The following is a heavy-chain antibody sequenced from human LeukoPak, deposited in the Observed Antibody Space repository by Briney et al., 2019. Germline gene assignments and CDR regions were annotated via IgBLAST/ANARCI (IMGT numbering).Heavy chain of an antibody. J-gene: IGHJ4*02. V-gene: IGHV3-74*01. CDR2: INSDESST. D-gene: IGHD3-10*01. CDR3: ARDGMVWFGEFRFDY. CDR1: GFTFSSYW. Sequence: GGSLRLSCAASGFTFSSYWMHWVRQAPGKGLVWVSRINSDESSTSYADSVKGRFTISRDNAKNTLYLQMNSLRAEDTAVYYCARDGMVWFGEFRFDYWGQGTLVTVSS.